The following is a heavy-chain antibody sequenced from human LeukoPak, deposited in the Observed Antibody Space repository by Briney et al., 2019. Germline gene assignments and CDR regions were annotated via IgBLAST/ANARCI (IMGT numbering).Heavy chain of an antibody. CDR2: ISYDGSNK. Sequence: GRSLRLSCAASGFTFSSYGMHWVRQAPGKGLEWVAVISYDGSNKYYADSVKGRFTISRDNSKNTLYLQMNSLRAEDTAVYYCARDLPTGTYRAYFDNWGQGTLVTVSS. CDR3: ARDLPTGTYRAYFDN. D-gene: IGHD1-26*01. J-gene: IGHJ4*02. CDR1: GFTFSSYG. V-gene: IGHV3-30*03.